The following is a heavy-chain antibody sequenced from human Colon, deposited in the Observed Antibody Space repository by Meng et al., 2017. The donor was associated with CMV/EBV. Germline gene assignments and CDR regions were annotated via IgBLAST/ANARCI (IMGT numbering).Heavy chain of an antibody. CDR2: IASSSGTV. CDR1: GFTFSNYS. Sequence: GESLKISCAASGFTFSNYSMSWVRQAPGKGLEWVSSIASSSGTVYYADSVKGRFTIFRDNAKNSLHLQMNSLRADDTDVYYCARDLQLSTWGQGTLVTVSS. D-gene: IGHD5-18*01. V-gene: IGHV3-48*04. CDR3: ARDLQLST. J-gene: IGHJ5*02.